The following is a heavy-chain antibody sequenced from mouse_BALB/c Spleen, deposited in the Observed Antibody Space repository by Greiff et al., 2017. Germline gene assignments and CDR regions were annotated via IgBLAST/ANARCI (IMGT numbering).Heavy chain of an antibody. D-gene: IGHD2-2*01. J-gene: IGHJ2*01. V-gene: IGHV7-3*02. CDR1: GFTFTDYY. Sequence: EVQRVESGGGLVQPGGSLRLSCATSGFTFTDYYMSWVRQPPGKALEWLGFIRNKANGYTTEYSASVKGRFTISRDNSQSILYLQMNTLRAEDSATYYCARDGGYDYFDYWGQGTTLTVSS. CDR2: IRNKANGYTT. CDR3: ARDGGYDYFDY.